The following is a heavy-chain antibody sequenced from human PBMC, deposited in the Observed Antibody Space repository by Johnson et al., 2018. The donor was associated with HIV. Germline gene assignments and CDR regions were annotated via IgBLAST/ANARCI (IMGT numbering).Heavy chain of an antibody. CDR1: GFTFSNAW. CDR3: ARDKGIAARPDAFDI. D-gene: IGHD6-6*01. CDR2: IKSKTDGETT. V-gene: IGHV3-15*01. J-gene: IGHJ3*02. Sequence: VQLVESGGGLVKPGGSLRLSCAASGFTFSNAWMSWVRQAPGKGLEWVGRIKSKTDGETTDYAAPVKGRFSISRDDSKNTLYVQMNSLRAEDTAVYYCARDKGIAARPDAFDIWGQGTMVTVSS.